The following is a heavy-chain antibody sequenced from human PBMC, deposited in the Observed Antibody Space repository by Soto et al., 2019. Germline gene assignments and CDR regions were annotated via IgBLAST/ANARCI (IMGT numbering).Heavy chain of an antibody. V-gene: IGHV4-38-2*01. Sequence: TSETLSLTCAVSGEYISNGYYWAWIRQPPGKWLEWIGSIYYSGNTYCNPSLKSRVTISVDTSKNQFSLKLSSVTAADTAVYYCARPQFTDWFDPWGLGILVTVSS. J-gene: IGHJ5*02. CDR2: IYYSGNT. CDR1: GEYISNGYY. CDR3: ARPQFTDWFDP.